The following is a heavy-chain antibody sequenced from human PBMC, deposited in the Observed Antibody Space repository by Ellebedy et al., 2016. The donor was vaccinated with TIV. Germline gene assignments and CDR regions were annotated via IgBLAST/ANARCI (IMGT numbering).Heavy chain of an antibody. CDR3: ARETFNDVDLKLWGVLDM. V-gene: IGHV3-66*01. CDR1: ELTVSGNY. Sequence: GGSLRLSCAASELTVSGNYMSWVHQAPGKGLEWVSVIFIDGTTYYADSVKGRFTISRDNSKNTLYIQMNSLRAEDTAVYYCARETFNDVDLKLWGVLDMWGQGTMVTVSS. J-gene: IGHJ3*02. D-gene: IGHD3-10*01. CDR2: IFIDGTT.